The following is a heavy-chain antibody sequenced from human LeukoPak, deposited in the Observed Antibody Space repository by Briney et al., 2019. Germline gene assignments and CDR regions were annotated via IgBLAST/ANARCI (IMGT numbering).Heavy chain of an antibody. D-gene: IGHD3-9*01. CDR1: GGSFSGYY. Sequence: SEALSLTGAVYGGSFSGYYWSWIRQPPGKGLEWIGEINHSGSTNYNPSLKSRVTISVDTSKNQFSLKLSSVTAADTAVYYCARGKMGLLRYYDYWGQGTLVTVSS. CDR2: INHSGST. CDR3: ARGKMGLLRYYDY. J-gene: IGHJ4*02. V-gene: IGHV4-34*01.